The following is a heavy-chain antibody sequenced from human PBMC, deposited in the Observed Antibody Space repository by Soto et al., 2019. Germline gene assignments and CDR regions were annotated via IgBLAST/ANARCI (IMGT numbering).Heavy chain of an antibody. CDR1: GFTFSSYA. CDR2: ISGSGGSK. V-gene: IGHV3-23*01. Sequence: EVQLLESGGGLVQPGGSLRLSCAASGFTFSSYAMSWVRQAPGKGLEWVSAISGSGGSKYYADSVKGRFTISRDNSKNTLYLQINSLRAEYTAVYYCTKSLTKVRLPTNSFDPLGQLTLVTVSS. D-gene: IGHD3-10*01. J-gene: IGHJ5*02. CDR3: TKSLTKVRLPTNSFDP.